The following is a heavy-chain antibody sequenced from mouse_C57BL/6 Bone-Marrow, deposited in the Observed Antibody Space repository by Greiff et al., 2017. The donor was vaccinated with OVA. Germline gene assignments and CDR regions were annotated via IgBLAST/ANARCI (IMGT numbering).Heavy chain of an antibody. CDR2: IHPNSGST. CDR3: ARRGYYGNYPAWFAY. J-gene: IGHJ3*01. Sequence: QVQLQQPGAELVKPGASVKLSCKASGYTFTSYWMHWVKQRPGQGLEWIGMIHPNSGSTNYNEKFKSKATLTVDKSSSTAYMQLSSLTSEDSAVYDCARRGYYGNYPAWFAYWGQGTLVTVSA. CDR1: GYTFTSYW. V-gene: IGHV1-64*01. D-gene: IGHD2-1*01.